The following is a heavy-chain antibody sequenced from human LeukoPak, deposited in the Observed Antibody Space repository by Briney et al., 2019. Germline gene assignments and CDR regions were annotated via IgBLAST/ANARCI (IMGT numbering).Heavy chain of an antibody. Sequence: ASVKVACKTSGYTFTAYYMHWVRQAPGQGLEWMGWINPNSGGTNYAQKFQGRVTMTRDTYISTAYMELSRLRSDDTAVFYCARDYDDSSGYGSFDYWGQGTLVTVSS. CDR2: INPNSGGT. D-gene: IGHD3-22*01. V-gene: IGHV1-2*02. J-gene: IGHJ4*02. CDR3: ARDYDDSSGYGSFDY. CDR1: GYTFTAYY.